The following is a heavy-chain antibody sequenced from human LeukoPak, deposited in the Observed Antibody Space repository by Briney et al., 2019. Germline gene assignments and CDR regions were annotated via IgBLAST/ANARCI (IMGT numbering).Heavy chain of an antibody. CDR2: INTDGTTT. Sequence: GGPLRLSCAASGFMFSAYWMHWVRQTPGKGLVWVSRINTDGTTTNYADSVKGRFTIFRDNAKNTVYLQMNSLRDEDTAVYYCVTAGGSGSYGRFDPWGQGTLVSVSS. CDR1: GFMFSAYW. V-gene: IGHV3-74*01. CDR3: VTAGGSGSYGRFDP. J-gene: IGHJ5*02. D-gene: IGHD3-10*01.